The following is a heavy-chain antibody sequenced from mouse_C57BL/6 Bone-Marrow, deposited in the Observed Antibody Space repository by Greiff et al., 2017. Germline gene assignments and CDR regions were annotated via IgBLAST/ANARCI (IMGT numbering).Heavy chain of an antibody. CDR3: AGGGYYGGSPLAY. D-gene: IGHD1-1*01. CDR2: IYPSDSET. Sequence: QVQLQQPGAELVRPGSSVKLSCKASGYTFTSYWMDWVKQRPGQGLEWIGNIYPSDSETHYNQKFKDKATLTVDKSSSTAYLQLSSLASEDSAVYYCAGGGYYGGSPLAYWGQGAVVAVSA. V-gene: IGHV1-61*01. J-gene: IGHJ3*01. CDR1: GYTFTSYW.